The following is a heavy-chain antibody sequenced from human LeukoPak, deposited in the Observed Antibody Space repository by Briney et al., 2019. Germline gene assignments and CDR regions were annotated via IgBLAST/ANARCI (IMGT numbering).Heavy chain of an antibody. J-gene: IGHJ4*02. V-gene: IGHV4-59*08. Sequence: SETLSLTCTVSGGSISSYYWSWIRQPPGKGLEWFGYIYYSGSTNYNPSLKSRVTISVDTSKNQFSLKLSSVTAADTAVYYCARLTTSYYYGSGSFDYWGQGTLVTVSS. CDR1: GGSISSYY. CDR2: IYYSGST. CDR3: ARLTTSYYYGSGSFDY. D-gene: IGHD3-10*01.